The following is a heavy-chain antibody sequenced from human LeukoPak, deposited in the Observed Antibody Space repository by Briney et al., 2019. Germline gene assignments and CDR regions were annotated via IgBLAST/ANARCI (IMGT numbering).Heavy chain of an antibody. J-gene: IGHJ4*02. D-gene: IGHD3-10*01. Sequence: TASETLSLTCTVSGGSISSYYWSWTRQPPGKGLEWIGYIYYSGSTNYNPSLKSRVTISVDTSKNQFSLKLSSVTAADTAVYYCARVRRELLWFGEFLFDYWGQGTLVTVSS. CDR3: ARVRRELLWFGEFLFDY. CDR2: IYYSGST. V-gene: IGHV4-59*01. CDR1: GGSISSYY.